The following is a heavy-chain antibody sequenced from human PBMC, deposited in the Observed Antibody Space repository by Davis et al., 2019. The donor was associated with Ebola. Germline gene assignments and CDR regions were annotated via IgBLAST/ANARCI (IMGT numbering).Heavy chain of an antibody. CDR1: GFTFSNYA. Sequence: GESLKISCAASGFTFSNYAMHWVRQAPGKGLEWVAVISYDGSNKYYADSVKGRFAISRDNAKNSLYLQMNSLSAEDTAVYYCARDEESSSLWYYYGMDVWGQGTTVTVSS. CDR3: ARDEESSSLWYYYGMDV. CDR2: ISYDGSNK. D-gene: IGHD6-6*01. J-gene: IGHJ6*02. V-gene: IGHV3-30*09.